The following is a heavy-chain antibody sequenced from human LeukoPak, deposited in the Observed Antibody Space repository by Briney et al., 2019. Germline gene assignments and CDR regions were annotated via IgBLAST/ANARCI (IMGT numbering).Heavy chain of an antibody. D-gene: IGHD6-13*01. J-gene: IGHJ4*02. CDR1: GFTFRSYG. CDR3: AKDFSVAAADYYFDY. V-gene: IGHV3-30*18. CDR2: ISYDGSDK. Sequence: GGSLRLSCTASGFTFRSYGMHWVRQAPGKGLEWVAVISYDGSDKYYADSVKGRFTISRDNSKNTLYLQTNSLRAEDTAVYYCAKDFSVAAADYYFDYWGQGALVTVSS.